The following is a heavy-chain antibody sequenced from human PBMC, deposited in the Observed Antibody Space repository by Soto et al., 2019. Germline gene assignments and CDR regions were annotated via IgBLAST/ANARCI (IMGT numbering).Heavy chain of an antibody. Sequence: EVQLVESGGSVIRPGRSLRLSCAASGFAFQNHGMAWVRQVPGKGLEWVAGISGSGVNAGYADSVKGRFTISRDNGDNSLYLEINNLGVEDTALYHCARKPHWQYWYFDLWGRGTLVTVSS. J-gene: IGHJ2*01. V-gene: IGHV3-20*01. D-gene: IGHD1-1*01. CDR1: GFAFQNHG. CDR2: ISGSGVNA. CDR3: ARKPHWQYWYFDL.